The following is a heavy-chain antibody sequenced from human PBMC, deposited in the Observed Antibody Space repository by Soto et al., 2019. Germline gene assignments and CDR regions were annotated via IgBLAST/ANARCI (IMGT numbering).Heavy chain of an antibody. CDR3: ARGSSSWSEAFDI. Sequence: SETLSLTCAVSSGSISSSNWWSWVRQPPGKGLEWIGEIYHSGSTNYNPSLKSRVTISVDKSKNQFSLKLSSVTAADTAVYYCARGSSSWSEAFDIWGQGTMVTVSS. V-gene: IGHV4-4*02. CDR1: SGSISSSNW. J-gene: IGHJ3*02. D-gene: IGHD6-13*01. CDR2: IYHSGST.